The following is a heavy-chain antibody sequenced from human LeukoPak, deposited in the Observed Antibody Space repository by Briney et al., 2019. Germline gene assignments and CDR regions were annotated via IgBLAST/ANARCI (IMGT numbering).Heavy chain of an antibody. J-gene: IGHJ5*02. D-gene: IGHD3-22*01. CDR1: GGSISSYY. V-gene: IGHV4-59*01. CDR3: ARDSSGYYPYNWFDP. CDR2: IYYSGST. Sequence: SETLSLTRTVSGGSISSYYWSWLRQPPGKGLEWIGYIYYSGSTNYNPSLKSRVTISVDTSKNQFSLKLSSVTAADAAVYYCARDSSGYYPYNWFDPWGQGTLVTVSS.